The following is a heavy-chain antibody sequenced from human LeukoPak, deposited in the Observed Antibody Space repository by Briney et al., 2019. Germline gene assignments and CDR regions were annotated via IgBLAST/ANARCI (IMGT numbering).Heavy chain of an antibody. CDR1: GGSFSNYY. V-gene: IGHV4-34*01. CDR3: ATRFLYSSGYYYPRLLDY. Sequence: SETLSLTCAVDGGSFSNYYWSWIRQPPGKGLEWIGEINRNGSTNYNPSLKSRVTISIDTSKNQFSLRLNSVTAADTAVYYCATRFLYSSGYYYPRLLDYWGQGNLVTVSS. J-gene: IGHJ4*02. CDR2: INRNGST. D-gene: IGHD3-22*01.